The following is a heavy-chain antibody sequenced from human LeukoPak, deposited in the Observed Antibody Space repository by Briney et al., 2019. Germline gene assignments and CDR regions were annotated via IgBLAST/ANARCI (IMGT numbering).Heavy chain of an antibody. CDR2: ISYDGSNK. V-gene: IGHV3-30*18. CDR3: AKSVRDSGSSPPDY. CDR1: GFTFSSYG. J-gene: IGHJ4*02. Sequence: GGSLRLSCAASGFTFSSYGMHWVRQAPGKGLEWVAVISYDGSNKYHADSVKGRFTISRDNSKNTLYLQMNSLRAEDTAVYYCAKSVRDSGSSPPDYWGQGTLVSVSS. D-gene: IGHD1-26*01.